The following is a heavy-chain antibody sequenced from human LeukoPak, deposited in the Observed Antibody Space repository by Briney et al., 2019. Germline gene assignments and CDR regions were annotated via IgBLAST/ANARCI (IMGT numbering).Heavy chain of an antibody. CDR2: ITITTYI. CDR3: ARDRTTGVHAAAGTPGTLDY. D-gene: IGHD6-13*01. Sequence: GGSLRLSCAASGFTFSNSNMYWVRQAPGEGLEWVSSITITTYIYYADSVKGRFTISRDNAKNSLYLQMNSLRAEDTAIYYCARDRTTGVHAAAGTPGTLDYWGQGTLVTVSS. CDR1: GFTFSNSN. J-gene: IGHJ4*02. V-gene: IGHV3-69-1*02.